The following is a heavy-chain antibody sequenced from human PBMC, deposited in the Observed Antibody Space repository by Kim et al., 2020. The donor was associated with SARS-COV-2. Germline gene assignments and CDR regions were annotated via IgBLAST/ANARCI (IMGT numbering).Heavy chain of an antibody. CDR2: T. D-gene: IGHD1-26*01. J-gene: IGHJ4*02. CDR3: AARIVGYTFDY. Sequence: TYYDDSVKGRFTISRDNSKNTLYLQMNSLRAEDTAVYYCAARIVGYTFDYWGQGTLVTVSS. V-gene: IGHV3-23*01.